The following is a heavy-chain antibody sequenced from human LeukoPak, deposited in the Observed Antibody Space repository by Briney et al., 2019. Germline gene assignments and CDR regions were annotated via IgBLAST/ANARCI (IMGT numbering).Heavy chain of an antibody. D-gene: IGHD5-18*01. J-gene: IGHJ6*03. CDR3: ARGDRQPSPMDV. V-gene: IGHV3-66*02. Sequence: GGSLRLSCAASGFTVSSNCMSWVRQAPGKGLEWVSVIYDGGSTYYADSVKGRFTMSRDNSKNTLYLQMNSLRAEDTAVYYCARGDRQPSPMDVWGRGTTVSVSS. CDR1: GFTVSSNC. CDR2: IYDGGST.